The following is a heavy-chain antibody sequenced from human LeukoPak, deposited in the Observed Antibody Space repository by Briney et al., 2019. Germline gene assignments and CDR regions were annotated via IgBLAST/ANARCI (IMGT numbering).Heavy chain of an antibody. Sequence: PGGSLRLSCAASGFTFSSYGMNWVRRAPGKGLEWVSYIRSSGSTTFDADSVKGRFTISRDNAKNSLYLQMNSLRVEDTAVYHCARDTILDIWGQGTMVTVSS. CDR2: IRSSGSTT. CDR3: ARDTILDI. CDR1: GFTFSSYG. J-gene: IGHJ3*02. D-gene: IGHD2-21*01. V-gene: IGHV3-48*03.